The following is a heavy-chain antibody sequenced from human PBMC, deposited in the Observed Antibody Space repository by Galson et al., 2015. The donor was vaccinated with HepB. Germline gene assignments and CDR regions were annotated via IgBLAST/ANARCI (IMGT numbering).Heavy chain of an antibody. CDR2: ISYDGSNK. J-gene: IGHJ6*02. CDR1: GFTFSSYA. CDR3: AREGYGSGSPPNYYYYGMDV. Sequence: SLRLSCAATGFTFSSYAMHWVHQAPGKGLEWVAVISYDGSNKYYADSVKGRFTISRDNSKNTLYLQMNSLRAEDTAVYYCAREGYGSGSPPNYYYYGMDVWGQGTTVTVSS. D-gene: IGHD3-10*01. V-gene: IGHV3-30-3*01.